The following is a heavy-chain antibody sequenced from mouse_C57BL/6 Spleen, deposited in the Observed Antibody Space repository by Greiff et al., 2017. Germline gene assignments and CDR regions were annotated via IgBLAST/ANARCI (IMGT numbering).Heavy chain of an antibody. CDR1: GYTFTSYW. CDR3: ARYEDDGYYLFDY. Sequence: VQLQQPGTELVKPGASVKLSCKASGYTFTSYWMHWVKQRPGQGLEWIGNINPSNGGTNYNEKFKSKATLTVDKSSSTAYMQLSSLTSEDAAVYYCARYEDDGYYLFDYWGQGTTLTVSS. J-gene: IGHJ2*01. V-gene: IGHV1-53*01. D-gene: IGHD2-3*01. CDR2: INPSNGGT.